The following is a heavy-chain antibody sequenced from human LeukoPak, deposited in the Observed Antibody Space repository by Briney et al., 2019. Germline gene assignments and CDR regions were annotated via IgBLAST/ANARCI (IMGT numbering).Heavy chain of an antibody. CDR3: ARDIHSSGWTLPPYYMDV. V-gene: IGHV3-20*04. CDR2: INWNGGST. CDR1: GLTFDDYG. Sequence: GGSLRLSCAASGLTFDDYGMSWVRQAPGKGLEWVSGINWNGGSTGYADSVKGRFTISRDNAKNSLYLQMNSLRAEDTALYYCARDIHSSGWTLPPYYMDVWGKGTTVTVSS. J-gene: IGHJ6*03. D-gene: IGHD6-19*01.